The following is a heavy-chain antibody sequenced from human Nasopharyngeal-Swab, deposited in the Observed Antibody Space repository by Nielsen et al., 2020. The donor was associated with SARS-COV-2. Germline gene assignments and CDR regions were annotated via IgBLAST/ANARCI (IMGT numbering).Heavy chain of an antibody. J-gene: IGHJ4*02. CDR3: ARAVVWVGAAPSAVWGYFDY. Sequence: WIRQPPGKGLEWIGYIYYSGSTYYNPSLKSRVTISVDTSMNQFSLKLSSVTAADTAVYYCARAVVWVGAAPSAVWGYFDYWGQGTLVTVSS. D-gene: IGHD2-15*01. CDR2: IYYSGST. V-gene: IGHV4-30-4*01.